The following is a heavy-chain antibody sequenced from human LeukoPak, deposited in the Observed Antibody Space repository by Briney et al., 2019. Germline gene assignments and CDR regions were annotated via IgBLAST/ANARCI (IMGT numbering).Heavy chain of an antibody. V-gene: IGHV3-33*01. D-gene: IGHD4-11*01. CDR3: ARSYSNHLFGMDV. Sequence: QPGRSLRLSCAASGFTFSNYGMHWVRQAPGKGLEWVAVIWYDGSNKYYADSVKGRFTISRDNSKNTLYLQMNSLRAEDTAVYYCARSYSNHLFGMDVWGQGTTVTVSS. CDR2: IWYDGSNK. J-gene: IGHJ6*02. CDR1: GFTFSNYG.